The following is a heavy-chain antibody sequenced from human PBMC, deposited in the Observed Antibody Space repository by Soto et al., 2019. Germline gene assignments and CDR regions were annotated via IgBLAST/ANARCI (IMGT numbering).Heavy chain of an antibody. J-gene: IGHJ4*02. Sequence: EVQLVESGGGLVQPGGSLRLSCAASGFTFSSYWMHWVRQAPGKGLVWVSRINSDGSSTTYADSVRGRFTISRENAKNTVYLQMNSLTAEDTAVYYCASKHSSRAFDYWGQGTLVTVSS. CDR3: ASKHSSRAFDY. CDR1: GFTFSSYW. V-gene: IGHV3-74*01. D-gene: IGHD6-13*01. CDR2: INSDGSST.